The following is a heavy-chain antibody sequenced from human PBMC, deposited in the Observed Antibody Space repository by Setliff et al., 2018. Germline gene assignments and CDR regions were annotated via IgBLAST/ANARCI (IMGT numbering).Heavy chain of an antibody. CDR1: GYTFTSYY. D-gene: IGHD6-13*01. Sequence: GASVKVSCKASGYTFTSYYMHWVRQAPGQGLEWMGIINPSGGSTSYAQKFQGRVTMTRDTSTSTVYMELSSLRSEDTAVYYCSGRSSSGNGFDYWGQGTQVTVSS. J-gene: IGHJ4*02. CDR3: SGRSSSGNGFDY. CDR2: INPSGGST. V-gene: IGHV1-46*01.